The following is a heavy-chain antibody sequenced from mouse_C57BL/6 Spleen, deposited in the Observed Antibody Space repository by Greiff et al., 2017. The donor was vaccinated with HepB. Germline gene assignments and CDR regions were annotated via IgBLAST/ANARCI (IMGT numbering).Heavy chain of an antibody. D-gene: IGHD2-10*01. V-gene: IGHV1-4*01. CDR1: GYTFTSYT. CDR2: INPSSGYT. J-gene: IGHJ4*01. Sequence: VQLQQSGAELARPGASVKMSCKASGYTFTSYTMHWVKQRPGQGLEWIGYINPSSGYTKYNQKFKDKATLTADKSSSTAYMQLSSLTSEDSAVYYCAKTLLYAMDYWGQGTSVTVSS. CDR3: AKTLLYAMDY.